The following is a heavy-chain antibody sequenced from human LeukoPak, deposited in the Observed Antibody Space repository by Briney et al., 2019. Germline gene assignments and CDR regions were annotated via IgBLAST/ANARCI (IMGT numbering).Heavy chain of an antibody. V-gene: IGHV4-59*01. CDR3: ARVGCSSTSCYVES. Sequence: SETLSLTCTVSGGSISTYYWSWIRQPPGKGLEWVGYIYYSGSTNYNPSLKSRVAISVDMSKNQFSLRLSSVTAADTAVYYCARVGCSSTSCYVESWGQGTLVTVSS. J-gene: IGHJ4*02. D-gene: IGHD2-2*01. CDR1: GGSISTYY. CDR2: IYYSGST.